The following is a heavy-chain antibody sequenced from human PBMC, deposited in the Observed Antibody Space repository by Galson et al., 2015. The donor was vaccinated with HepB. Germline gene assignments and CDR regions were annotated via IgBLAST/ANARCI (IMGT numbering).Heavy chain of an antibody. CDR2: INAGNGNT. CDR1: GYTFTSYA. CDR3: ASGMGWFGELPDY. V-gene: IGHV1-3*01. D-gene: IGHD3-10*01. J-gene: IGHJ4*02. Sequence: SVKVSCKASGYTFTSYAMHWVRQAPGQRLEWMGWINAGNGNTKYSQKFQGRVTITRDTSASTAYMELSSLRSEDTAVYYCASGMGWFGELPDYWGQGTLVTVSS.